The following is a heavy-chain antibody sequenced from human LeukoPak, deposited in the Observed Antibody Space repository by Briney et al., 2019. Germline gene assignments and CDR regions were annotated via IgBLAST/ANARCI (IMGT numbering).Heavy chain of an antibody. CDR2: IYSGGST. V-gene: IGHV3-53*01. D-gene: IGHD5-18*01. J-gene: IGHJ4*02. CDR3: ARGSWGDSYGPPHFDY. CDR1: GFIVSSNY. Sequence: GGSLRLSCAASGFIVSSNYMSWVRQAPGKGLEWVSVIYSGGSTYYADSVKGRFTFSRDNSKNTLYLLMNSLRVEDTAVYYCARGSWGDSYGPPHFDYWGQGTRVTVSS.